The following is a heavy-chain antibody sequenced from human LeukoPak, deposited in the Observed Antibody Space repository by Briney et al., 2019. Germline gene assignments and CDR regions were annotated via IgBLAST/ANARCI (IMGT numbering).Heavy chain of an antibody. V-gene: IGHV3-21*04. Sequence: PGGSLRLSCAASGFTFNTYTMNWVRQAPGKGLEWVSSISSSRSYIYYADSVKGRFTISRDNAKNSLYLQMNSLRAEDTAVYYCARGTYYYDSSGLWGQGTLATVSS. D-gene: IGHD3-22*01. CDR3: ARGTYYYDSSGL. CDR2: ISSSRSYI. J-gene: IGHJ4*02. CDR1: GFTFNTYT.